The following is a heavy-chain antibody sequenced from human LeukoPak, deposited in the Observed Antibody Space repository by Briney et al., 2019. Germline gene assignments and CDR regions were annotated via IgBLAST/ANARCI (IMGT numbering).Heavy chain of an antibody. CDR3: ARAVYSSGWYQVDY. V-gene: IGHV1-2*02. CDR1: GYTFTGYY. Sequence: ASVKVSCKASGYTFTGYYMHWVRQAPGQGLEWMGWINPNSGGTNYAQKFQGRVTMTRDTSISTAYMELSRLRSDDTAVYYCARAVYSSGWYQVDYWGQGTLVTVSS. D-gene: IGHD6-19*01. J-gene: IGHJ4*02. CDR2: INPNSGGT.